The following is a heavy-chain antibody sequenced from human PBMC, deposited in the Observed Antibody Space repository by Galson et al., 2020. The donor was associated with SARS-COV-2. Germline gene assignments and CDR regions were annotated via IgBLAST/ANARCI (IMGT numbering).Heavy chain of an antibody. D-gene: IGHD3-3*01. CDR3: AKLKGRWGITIFGVVMDLYGSDC. V-gene: IGHV3-23*01. J-gene: IGHJ4*02. CDR2: ISGSGGST. Sequence: GGSLRLSCAASGFTFSSYAMSWVRQAPGKGLEWVSAISGSGGSTYYADSVKGRFTISRDNSKNTLYLQMNSLRAEDTAVYYCAKLKGRWGITIFGVVMDLYGSDCWGQGTLVTVSS. CDR1: GFTFSSYA.